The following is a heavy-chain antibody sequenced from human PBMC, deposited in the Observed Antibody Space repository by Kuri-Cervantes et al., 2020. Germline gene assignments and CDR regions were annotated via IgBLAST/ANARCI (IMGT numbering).Heavy chain of an antibody. J-gene: IGHJ6*02. CDR3: AKSLNYGDYVNYYYYGMDV. CDR2: ISGSGGST. Sequence: GGSLRLSCAASGLTFDDYAMHWVRQAPGKGLEWVSGISGSGGSTYYADSVKGRFTISRDNSKNTLYLQMNSLRAEDTAVYYCAKSLNYGDYVNYYYYGMDVWGQGTTVTVSS. D-gene: IGHD4-17*01. CDR1: GLTFDDYA. V-gene: IGHV3-23*01.